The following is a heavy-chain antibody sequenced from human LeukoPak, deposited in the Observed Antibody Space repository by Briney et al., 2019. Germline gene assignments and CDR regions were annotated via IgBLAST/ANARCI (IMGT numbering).Heavy chain of an antibody. D-gene: IGHD3-10*01. CDR1: GGSISSYY. CDR2: IYYSGST. V-gene: IGHV4-59*01. Sequence: SETLSLTCTVSGGSISSYYWSWIRQPPGKGLEWIGYIYYSGSTNYNPSLKSRVTISVDTSKNQFSLKLSSVTAADTAVYYCARVGMVRGVITYYYYYMDVWGKGTTVTISS. CDR3: ARVGMVRGVITYYYYYMDV. J-gene: IGHJ6*03.